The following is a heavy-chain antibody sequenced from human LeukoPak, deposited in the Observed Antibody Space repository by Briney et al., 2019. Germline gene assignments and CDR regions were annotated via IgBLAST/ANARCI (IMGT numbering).Heavy chain of an antibody. J-gene: IGHJ6*03. CDR2: IKPDGSET. CDR3: AKDATAVPGTVYMDV. Sequence: PGGSLRLSCAGSGFSFSNYWMSWVRQAPGKGLEWVASIKPDGSETYYVDSVEGRFTISRDNAKNSVYLQMSSLRDEDTALYYCAKDATAVPGTVYMDVWGKGTTVTVSS. CDR1: GFSFSNYW. V-gene: IGHV3-7*01. D-gene: IGHD6-19*01.